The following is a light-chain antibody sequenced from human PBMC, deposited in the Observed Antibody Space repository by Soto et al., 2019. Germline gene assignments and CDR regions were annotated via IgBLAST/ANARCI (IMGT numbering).Light chain of an antibody. J-gene: IGLJ3*02. CDR1: SSDIGSYNF. CDR2: EGS. CDR3: CSYAGSSTWV. V-gene: IGLV2-23*01. Sequence: QSALTQPASVSGSPGQSISISCTGTSSDIGSYNFVSWYQQHPGKAPKLMIYEGSKRPSGVYNRFSGAKSGNSASLTISGLQAEDEADYYCCSYAGSSTWVFGGGTKLTVL.